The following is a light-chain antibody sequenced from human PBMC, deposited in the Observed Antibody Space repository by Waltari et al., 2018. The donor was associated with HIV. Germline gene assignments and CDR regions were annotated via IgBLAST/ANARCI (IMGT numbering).Light chain of an antibody. V-gene: IGKV1-9*01. J-gene: IGKJ4*01. CDR2: AAS. Sequence: DIQLTQSPSFLSASIGDRVTIACRASQAVRNYLAWYQQKPGKAPKLLIFAASTLQSGVPSRFSGSGSGTEFTLTISGLQPDDFATYFCHQLNTYPLTFGGGTKVEIK. CDR3: HQLNTYPLT. CDR1: QAVRNY.